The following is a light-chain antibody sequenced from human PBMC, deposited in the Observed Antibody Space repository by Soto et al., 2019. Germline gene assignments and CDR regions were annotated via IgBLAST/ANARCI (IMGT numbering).Light chain of an antibody. CDR3: QKRGNWPQ. CDR1: QSVSSY. J-gene: IGKJ5*01. V-gene: IGKV3-11*01. CDR2: GAS. Sequence: IVLTQSPATLSLSPGERATLSCRASQSVSSYLAWYQQKPGQAPRLRIYGASTRATDVPARLSGSGSGTDFTLTISRMEPEDFAIYYCQKRGNWPQFGQGTRLETK.